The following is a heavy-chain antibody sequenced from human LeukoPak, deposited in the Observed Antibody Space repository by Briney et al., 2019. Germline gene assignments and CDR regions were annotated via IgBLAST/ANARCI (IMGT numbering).Heavy chain of an antibody. CDR1: GFTFSSYA. V-gene: IGHV3-23*01. Sequence: GGSLRLSCAASGFTFSSYAMSWVRQAPGKGPEWVSAISGSGGSTYYADSVKGRFTISRDNSKNTLYLQMNSLIAEDTAVYYCAILSGYVLDYWGQGTLVTVSS. D-gene: IGHD5-12*01. CDR2: ISGSGGST. CDR3: AILSGYVLDY. J-gene: IGHJ4*02.